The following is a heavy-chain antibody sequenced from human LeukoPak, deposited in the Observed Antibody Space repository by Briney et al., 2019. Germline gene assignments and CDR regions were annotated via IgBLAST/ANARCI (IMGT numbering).Heavy chain of an antibody. CDR3: ARGRYSYGFTGLIDY. CDR2: IYTSGST. Sequence: SATLSLTCTVSGGSISIYYWNWIRQPAGKGLEWIGRIYTSGSTKYNPSLKSRVTISVDTSKNQFSLKLSSVTAADTAVYYCARGRYSYGFTGLIDYWGQGTLVTVSS. D-gene: IGHD5-18*01. CDR1: GGSISIYY. J-gene: IGHJ4*02. V-gene: IGHV4-4*07.